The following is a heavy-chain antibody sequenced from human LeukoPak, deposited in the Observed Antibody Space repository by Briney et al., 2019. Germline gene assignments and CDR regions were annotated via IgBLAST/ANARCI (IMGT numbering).Heavy chain of an antibody. Sequence: GGSLRLSCAASRFTVSAYAMAWVRQAPGKGLEWVSTIYDDNTYYADSVKGRFAIFTDNSKNTLYLQMNSLRVEDTAVYFCAARKVRGVWFYLDYWGQGTLVTVSS. D-gene: IGHD3-10*01. V-gene: IGHV3-23*01. J-gene: IGHJ4*02. CDR2: IYDDNT. CDR3: AARKVRGVWFYLDY. CDR1: RFTVSAYA.